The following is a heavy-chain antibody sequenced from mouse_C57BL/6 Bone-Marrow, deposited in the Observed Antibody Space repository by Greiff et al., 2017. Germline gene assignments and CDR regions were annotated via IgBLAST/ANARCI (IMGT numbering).Heavy chain of an antibody. V-gene: IGHV1-61*01. CDR2: IYPSDSET. D-gene: IGHD2-4*01. Sequence: VQLQQPGAELVRPGSSVKLSCKASGYTFTSYWMDWVKQRPGQGLAWIGNIYPSDSETHYNQKFKDKATLTVDKSSSTASMQLSSLTAEDSAVYYCARGGFYYDYDGYFDYWGQGTTLTVSS. CDR1: GYTFTSYW. J-gene: IGHJ2*01. CDR3: ARGGFYYDYDGYFDY.